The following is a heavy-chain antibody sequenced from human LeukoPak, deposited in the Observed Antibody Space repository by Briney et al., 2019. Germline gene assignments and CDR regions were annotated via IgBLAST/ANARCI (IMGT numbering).Heavy chain of an antibody. CDR3: ARALSHNCSGGSCYAFGY. D-gene: IGHD2-15*01. V-gene: IGHV1-8*01. CDR2: MNPNSGNT. CDR1: GYTFTSYD. J-gene: IGHJ4*02. Sequence: ASVKVSCKASGYTFTSYDINWVRQATGQGLEWMGWMNPNSGNTGYAQKFQGRVTMTRNTSISTAYMELSSLRSEDTAVYYCARALSHNCSGGSCYAFGYWGQGTLVTVSS.